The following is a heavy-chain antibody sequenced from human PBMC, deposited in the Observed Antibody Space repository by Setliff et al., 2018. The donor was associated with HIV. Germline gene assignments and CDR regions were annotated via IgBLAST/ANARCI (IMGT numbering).Heavy chain of an antibody. CDR2: INTNTGNP. CDR3: ARVGGFGEFIGNWFDP. Sequence: ASVKVSCKASGYTFTSFVMNWVRQAPGQGLEWMGWINTNTGNPTYAQGFTGRFVFSLDTSVSTAYLQISSLKAEDTAVYYCARVGGFGEFIGNWFDPWGQGTLVTVSS. J-gene: IGHJ5*02. CDR1: GYTFTSFV. D-gene: IGHD3-10*01. V-gene: IGHV7-4-1*02.